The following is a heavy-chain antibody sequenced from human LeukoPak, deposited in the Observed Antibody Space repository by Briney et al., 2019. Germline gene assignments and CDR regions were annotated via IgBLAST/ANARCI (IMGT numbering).Heavy chain of an antibody. J-gene: IGHJ4*02. CDR3: AKYYLDYDDYDYFDY. Sequence: GGSLRLSCAASGFTFSSYGTHWVRQAPGKGLEWVAFIRYDGSNKYYADSVKGRFTISRDNSKNTLYLQMNSLRAEDTAVYYCAKYYLDYDDYDYFDYWGQGTLFTVSS. D-gene: IGHD4-17*01. CDR2: IRYDGSNK. CDR1: GFTFSSYG. V-gene: IGHV3-30*02.